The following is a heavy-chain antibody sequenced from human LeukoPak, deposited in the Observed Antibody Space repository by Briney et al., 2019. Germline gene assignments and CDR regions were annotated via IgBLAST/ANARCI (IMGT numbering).Heavy chain of an antibody. J-gene: IGHJ4*02. Sequence: PGRSLRLSCATTGFIFTNYAMTSFRQASGKGLEWVSSITFSGIYYADSVKGRFTVSRDNAKNTLYLQMNSLRAEDTAIYYCAKDYRGGGYYDSSGYGPLDFWGQGTLVTVSS. CDR3: AKDYRGGGYYDSSGYGPLDF. CDR1: GFIFTNYA. V-gene: IGHV3-23*01. CDR2: ITFSGI. D-gene: IGHD3-22*01.